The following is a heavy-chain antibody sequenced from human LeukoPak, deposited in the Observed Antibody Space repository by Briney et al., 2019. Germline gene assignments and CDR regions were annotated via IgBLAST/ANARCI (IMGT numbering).Heavy chain of an antibody. V-gene: IGHV3-33*01. CDR3: VREGPAIENAIYDVLTDSYSVDGFDS. Sequence: PGRSLRLSCAASGFTFSSYGMHWVRQAPGKGLEWVAVIWSAGGDKYYADSVKGRFTISRDNSKSTLFLQMNSLRAEDTAIYYCVREGPAIENAIYDVLTDSYSVDGFDSWGQGTLVTVSS. J-gene: IGHJ4*02. D-gene: IGHD3-9*01. CDR1: GFTFSSYG. CDR2: IWSAGGDK.